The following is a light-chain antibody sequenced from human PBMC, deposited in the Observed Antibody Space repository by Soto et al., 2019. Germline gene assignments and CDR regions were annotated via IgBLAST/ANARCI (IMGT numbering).Light chain of an antibody. CDR1: STDFVGYNR. J-gene: IGLJ1*01. CDR3: SVYTTSSTLHV. Sequence: QSVLTQPPSVSGSPGQSVTISCTGTSTDFVGYNRVSWYQQPPGTAPKLMIYEVSKRPSGVPDRFSGSKSGNTASLTISGLQAADEADYYCSVYTTSSTLHVFGTGTKVTVL. CDR2: EVS. V-gene: IGLV2-18*01.